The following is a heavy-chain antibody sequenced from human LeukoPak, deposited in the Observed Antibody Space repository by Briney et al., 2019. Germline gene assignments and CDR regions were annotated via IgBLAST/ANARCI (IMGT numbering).Heavy chain of an antibody. CDR2: ISSSGSTI. D-gene: IGHD5-18*01. V-gene: IGHV3-11*04. CDR1: GFTFSDYY. J-gene: IGHJ4*02. Sequence: KPGGSLRLSCAASGFTFSDYYMSWIRQAPGKGLEWFSYISSSGSTIYYADSVKGRFTISRDNAKNSLYLQMNSLRAEDTAVYYCARATREWIQHGYAPYYWGQGTLVTVSS. CDR3: ARATREWIQHGYAPYY.